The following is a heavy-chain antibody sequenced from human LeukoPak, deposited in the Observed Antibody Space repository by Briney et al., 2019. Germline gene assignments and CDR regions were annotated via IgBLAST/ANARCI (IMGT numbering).Heavy chain of an antibody. D-gene: IGHD3-16*01. J-gene: IGHJ5*02. Sequence: SETLSLTCTVSGGSISSSSYYWGWIRQPPGKGLEWIGSIYYSGSTYYNPSLKSRVTISVDTSKNQFSLKLSSVTAADTAVYYCARDPTFAPGDHNWFDPWGQGTLVTVSS. CDR2: IYYSGST. CDR1: GGSISSSSYY. V-gene: IGHV4-39*07. CDR3: ARDPTFAPGDHNWFDP.